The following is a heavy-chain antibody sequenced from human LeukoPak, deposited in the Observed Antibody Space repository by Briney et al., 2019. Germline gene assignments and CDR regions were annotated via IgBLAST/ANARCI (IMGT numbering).Heavy chain of an antibody. J-gene: IGHJ4*02. Sequence: GASVTVSCTASGGTFSSYAISWVRQAPGQGLEWMGGIIPIFGTANYAQKFQGRVTITADESTSTAYMELSSLRSEDTAVYYCARGHGDYFDYWGQGTLVTVSS. V-gene: IGHV1-69*13. CDR1: GGTFSSYA. CDR2: IIPIFGTA. CDR3: ARGHGDYFDY. D-gene: IGHD4-17*01.